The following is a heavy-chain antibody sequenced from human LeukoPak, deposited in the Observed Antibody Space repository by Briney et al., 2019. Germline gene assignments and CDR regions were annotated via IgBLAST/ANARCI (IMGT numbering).Heavy chain of an antibody. CDR2: ISSLSGTI. J-gene: IGHJ6*03. V-gene: IGHV3-48*01. Sequence: GGSLRLSCTASGFTFSSYDMNWVRQAPGKGLEWVSYISSLSGTIEYADSVKGRFTISRDNGKNSLYLQMNSLRAEDTAIYYCARLMPGLSMDVWGKGTPVTVSS. CDR3: ARLMPGLSMDV. CDR1: GFTFSSYD. D-gene: IGHD2-8*01.